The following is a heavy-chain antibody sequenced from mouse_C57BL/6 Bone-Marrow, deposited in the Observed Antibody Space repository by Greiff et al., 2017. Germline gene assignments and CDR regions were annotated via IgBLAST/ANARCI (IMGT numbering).Heavy chain of an antibody. CDR1: GYTFTDYE. CDR3: TRWDYGSSYGWYFDV. D-gene: IGHD1-1*01. Sequence: VQLVESGAELVRPGASVTLSCKASGYTFTDYEMHWVKQTPVHGLEWIGAIDPETGGTAYNQKFKGKAILTADKSSSTAYMELRSLTSEDSAVYYCTRWDYGSSYGWYFDVWGTGTTVTVSS. V-gene: IGHV1-15*01. CDR2: IDPETGGT. J-gene: IGHJ1*03.